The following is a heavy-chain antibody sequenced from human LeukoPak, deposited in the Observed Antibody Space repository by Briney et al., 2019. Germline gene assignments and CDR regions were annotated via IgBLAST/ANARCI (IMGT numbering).Heavy chain of an antibody. V-gene: IGHV4-30-2*01. D-gene: IGHD3-22*01. CDR2: IYHSGST. CDR1: GGSISSGGYS. J-gene: IGHJ2*01. CDR3: ARTYYYDTSGYSMPTAHFDL. Sequence: PSQTLSLTCAVSGGSISSGGYSWSWIRQPPGKGLEWIGYIYHSGSTYYNPSLKSRVTISVDRSKNQFSLKLSSVTAADTAVYYCARTYYYDTSGYSMPTAHFDLWGRGTLVTVSS.